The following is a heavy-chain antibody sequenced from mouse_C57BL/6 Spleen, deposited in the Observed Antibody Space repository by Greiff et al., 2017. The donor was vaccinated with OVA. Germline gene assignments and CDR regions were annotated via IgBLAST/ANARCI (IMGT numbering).Heavy chain of an antibody. CDR3: ARSPPYGYDEGFDY. V-gene: IGHV1-9*01. CDR1: GYTFTGYW. CDR2: ILPGSGST. Sequence: VKLMESGAELMKPGASVKLSCKATGYTFTGYWIEWVKQRPGHGLGGIGEILPGSGSTNYNEKFKGKATFTADTSSNTAYMQLSSLTTEDSAIDYCARSPPYGYDEGFDYWGQGTTLTVSS. D-gene: IGHD2-2*01. J-gene: IGHJ2*01.